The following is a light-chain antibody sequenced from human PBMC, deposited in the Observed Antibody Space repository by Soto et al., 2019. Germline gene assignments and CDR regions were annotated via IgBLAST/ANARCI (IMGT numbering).Light chain of an antibody. CDR3: QQYYTYRT. V-gene: IGKV1-5*03. Sequence: DIQMTQSPSTLSASVGDRVTITCRASQSISSWLAWYQQKPGRAPKLLIYKASTLESGVPSRFSGSGSGTEFTLTISSLQPDDFATSYCQQYYTYRTFGQGTKVDIK. CDR1: QSISSW. J-gene: IGKJ1*01. CDR2: KAS.